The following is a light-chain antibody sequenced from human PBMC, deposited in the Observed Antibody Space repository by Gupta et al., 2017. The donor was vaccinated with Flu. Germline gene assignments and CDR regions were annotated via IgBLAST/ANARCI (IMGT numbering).Light chain of an antibody. CDR2: GKN. CDR3: NSRDNSGNHVV. Sequence: SSELTQDPAVSVALGQTVRLTCQGDSLRSYYASWYQQKPGQAPVIVIYGKNNRPSGIPVRFSGSSSGNTASLTITGAQAEDEADYYCNSRDNSGNHVVFGGGTKLTVL. CDR1: SLRSYY. V-gene: IGLV3-19*01. J-gene: IGLJ2*01.